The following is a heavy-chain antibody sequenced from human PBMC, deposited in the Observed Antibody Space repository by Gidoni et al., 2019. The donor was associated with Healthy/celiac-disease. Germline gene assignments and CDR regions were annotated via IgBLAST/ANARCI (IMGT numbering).Heavy chain of an antibody. D-gene: IGHD2-2*02. CDR3: ARLRVDCSSTSCYRGDAFDI. J-gene: IGHJ3*02. CDR1: GGSFSGYY. Sequence: QVQLQQWGAGLLKPSETLSLTCAVYGGSFSGYYWSWIRQPPGKGLEWIGEINHSGSTNYHPSLKSRVTISVDTSKNQFSLKLSSVTAADTAVYYCARLRVDCSSTSCYRGDAFDIWGQGTMVTVSS. V-gene: IGHV4-34*01. CDR2: INHSGST.